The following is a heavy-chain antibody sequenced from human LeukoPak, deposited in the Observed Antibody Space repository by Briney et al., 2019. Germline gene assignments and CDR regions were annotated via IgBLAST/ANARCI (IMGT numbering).Heavy chain of an antibody. CDR3: AGCSGGSCYSDAFDI. D-gene: IGHD2-15*01. CDR2: INPNSGGT. J-gene: IGHJ3*02. Sequence: ASVKVSCKASGYTFTGYYLHWVRQAPGQGLEWMGCINPNSGGTSYAQKFQGRVTMTRDTSISTAYMELSRLRSDDTAVYYCAGCSGGSCYSDAFDIWGQGTMVTVSS. V-gene: IGHV1-2*02. CDR1: GYTFTGYY.